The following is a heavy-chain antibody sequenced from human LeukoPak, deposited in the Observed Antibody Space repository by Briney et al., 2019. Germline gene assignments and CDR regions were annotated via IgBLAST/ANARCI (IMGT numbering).Heavy chain of an antibody. J-gene: IGHJ5*02. CDR2: IYYSGTT. V-gene: IGHV4-59*12. Sequence: SETLSLTCTVSGGSISSYYWNWIRQPPGKGLEWIGYIYYSGTTNYNPSLKSRVSMSVDTSKNQFSLKLTSVTAADTAVYYCARGIAAAGTNWFDPWGQGTLVTVSS. D-gene: IGHD6-13*01. CDR1: GGSISSYY. CDR3: ARGIAAAGTNWFDP.